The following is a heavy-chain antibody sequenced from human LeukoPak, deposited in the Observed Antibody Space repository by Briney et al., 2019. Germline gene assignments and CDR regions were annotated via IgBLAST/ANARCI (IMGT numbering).Heavy chain of an antibody. CDR2: VYYTGNT. CDR3: ARGGSGDAFDY. J-gene: IGHJ4*02. CDR1: DGSSNNYY. D-gene: IGHD2-21*02. Sequence: SETLSLTCTVSDGSSNNYYWSWIRQPPGKGLEWIGYVYYTGNTNYSPSLKSRGTISVDTSKNQFSLKLRSVTAADTAVYYCARGGSGDAFDYWGQGTLVIVSS. V-gene: IGHV4-59*01.